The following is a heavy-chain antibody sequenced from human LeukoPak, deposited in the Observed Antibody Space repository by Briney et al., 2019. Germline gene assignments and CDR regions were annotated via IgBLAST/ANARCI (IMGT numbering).Heavy chain of an antibody. V-gene: IGHV3-53*01. J-gene: IGHJ3*02. Sequence: GGSLRLSCAASGFTISSNYMSWVRQAPGKGLEWVSIIYSGGDTDYADSVKGRFTISRDTSKNTLFLQMNSLTAEDTAVYYCARDGGSYQEGDAFDIWGQGTMVTVSS. CDR2: IYSGGDT. CDR1: GFTISSNY. CDR3: ARDGGSYQEGDAFDI. D-gene: IGHD1-26*01.